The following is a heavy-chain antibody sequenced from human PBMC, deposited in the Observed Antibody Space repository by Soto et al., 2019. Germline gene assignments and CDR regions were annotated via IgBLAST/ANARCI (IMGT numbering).Heavy chain of an antibody. CDR2: IIPIFGTA. CDR1: GGTFSSYA. CDR3: ARAGNDFDWLWRASKLPYYYYGMDV. D-gene: IGHD3-9*01. Sequence: GASVKVSCKASGGTFSSYAISWVRQAPGQGLEWMGGIIPIFGTANYAQKFQGRVTITADESTSTAYMELSSLRSEDTAVYYCARAGNDFDWLWRASKLPYYYYGMDVWGQGTTVTVSS. J-gene: IGHJ6*02. V-gene: IGHV1-69*13.